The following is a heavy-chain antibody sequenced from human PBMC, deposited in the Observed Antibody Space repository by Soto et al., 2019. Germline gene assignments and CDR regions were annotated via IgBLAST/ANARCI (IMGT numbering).Heavy chain of an antibody. CDR3: ARDPTDIVVVVAATHRVGYFQH. V-gene: IGHV3-30-3*01. Sequence: PGGSLRLSCAASGFTFSSYAMHWVRQAPGKGLEWVAVISYDGSNKYYADSVKGRFTISRDNSKNTLYLQMNSLRAEDTAVYYCARDPTDIVVVVAATHRVGYFQHWGQGTLVTVSS. D-gene: IGHD2-15*01. CDR2: ISYDGSNK. CDR1: GFTFSSYA. J-gene: IGHJ1*01.